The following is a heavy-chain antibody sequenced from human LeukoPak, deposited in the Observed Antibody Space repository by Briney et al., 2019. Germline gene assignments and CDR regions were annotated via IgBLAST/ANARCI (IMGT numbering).Heavy chain of an antibody. CDR1: GYTFTSYD. CDR2: INPNSGGT. D-gene: IGHD6-19*01. V-gene: IGHV1-2*02. Sequence: ASVKVSCKASGYTFTSYDINWVRQATGQGLEWMGWINPNSGGTNYAQKFQGRVTMTRDTSISTAYMELSRLRSDDTAVYYCAREGYSSGWSGMVYWGQGTLVTVSS. J-gene: IGHJ4*02. CDR3: AREGYSSGWSGMVY.